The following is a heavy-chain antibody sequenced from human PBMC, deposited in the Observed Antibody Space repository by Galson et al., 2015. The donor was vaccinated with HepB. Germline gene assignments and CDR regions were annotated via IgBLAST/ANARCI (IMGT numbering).Heavy chain of an antibody. D-gene: IGHD6-6*01. CDR1: GGTFSSYA. J-gene: IGHJ6*02. Sequence: SVKVSCKASGGTFSSYAISWVRQAPGQGLEWMGGIIPIFGTANYAQKFQGRVTITADKSTSTAYMELSSLRSEDTAVYYCARVEYSSSSVRWYYYYGMDVWGQGTTVTVSS. V-gene: IGHV1-69*06. CDR2: IIPIFGTA. CDR3: ARVEYSSSSVRWYYYYGMDV.